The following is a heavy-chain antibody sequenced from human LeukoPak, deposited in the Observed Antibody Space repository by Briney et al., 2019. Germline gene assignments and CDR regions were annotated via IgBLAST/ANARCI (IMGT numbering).Heavy chain of an antibody. CDR1: GFTGSNNY. V-gene: IGHV3-53*01. CDR2: IYSGGRT. J-gene: IGHJ4*02. CDR3: AIYDSSGYYNY. Sequence: GGSLRLSCAASGFTGSNNYVSWVRQAPGKGLEWVSVIYSGGRTFYADSVKGRFTISRDNSKNTLYLQMNSLRAEDTAVYYCAIYDSSGYYNYWGQGTLVTVSS. D-gene: IGHD3-22*01.